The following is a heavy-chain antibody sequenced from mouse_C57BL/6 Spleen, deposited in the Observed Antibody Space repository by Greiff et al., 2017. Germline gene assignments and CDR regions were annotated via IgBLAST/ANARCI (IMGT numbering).Heavy chain of an antibody. V-gene: IGHV1-83*01. J-gene: IGHJ4*01. Sequence: VQVVESGPELVKPGASVKMSCKASGYTFTDYYMHWVKQKPGKGLEWIGEIYPGSGNTYYNEKFKGKATLTADTSSSTAYMQLSSLTSEDSAVYFCALDGNPWHYAMDYWGQGTSVTVSS. CDR3: LDGNPWHYAMDY. CDR2: YPGSGNTY. D-gene: IGHD2-1*01. CDR1: YTFTDYYM.